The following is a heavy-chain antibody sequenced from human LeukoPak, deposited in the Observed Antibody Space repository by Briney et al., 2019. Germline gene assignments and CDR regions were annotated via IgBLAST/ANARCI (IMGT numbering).Heavy chain of an antibody. D-gene: IGHD3-10*01. CDR1: GFTFSSYG. CDR3: AKGEKYYYGSGSYLGPNWFDP. Sequence: GGSLRLSCAASGFTFSSYGMHWVRQATGKGLEWVAVISYDGSNKYYADSVKGRFTISRDNSKNTLYLQMNSLRAEDTAVYYCAKGEKYYYGSGSYLGPNWFDPWGQGTLVTVSS. J-gene: IGHJ5*02. CDR2: ISYDGSNK. V-gene: IGHV3-30*18.